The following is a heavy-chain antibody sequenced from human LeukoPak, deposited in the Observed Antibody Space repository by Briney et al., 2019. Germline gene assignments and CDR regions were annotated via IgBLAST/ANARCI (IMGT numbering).Heavy chain of an antibody. V-gene: IGHV3-53*01. D-gene: IGHD1-26*01. CDR2: IYSGGST. CDR3: ARDVVGATYFD. J-gene: IGHJ4*02. Sequence: GGSLRLSCAASGFTFSSYSMNWVRQAPGKGLEWVSIIYSGGSTSHADSVKGRFTISRDNSKNTLYLQMNSLRAEDTAVYYCARDVVGATYFDWGQGTLVTVSS. CDR1: GFTFSSYS.